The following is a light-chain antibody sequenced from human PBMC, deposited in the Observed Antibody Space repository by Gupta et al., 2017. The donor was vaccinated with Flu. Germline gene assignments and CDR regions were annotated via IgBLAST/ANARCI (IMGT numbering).Light chain of an antibody. J-gene: IGKJ1*01. V-gene: IGKV1-39*01. CDR1: Y. CDR3: QQSYSLPWT. CDR2: AAS. Sequence: YLNWYQLKPGEAPKLLVFAASKLETGVPPRFGGSGSGTDFALTITGLQAEDVASYYCQQSYSLPWTFGQGTRV.